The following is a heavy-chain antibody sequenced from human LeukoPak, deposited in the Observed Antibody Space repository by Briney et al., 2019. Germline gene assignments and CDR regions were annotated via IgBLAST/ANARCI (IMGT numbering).Heavy chain of an antibody. Sequence: GASVKVSCKASDYTFTSYGITWVRQAPGQGLEWMGWISTYNGNTNYAQKFQGRVTMATDTSTSTVYMELRSLRSDDTAVYYCARVFTISSGWYRSFDYWGQGTLVTVSS. CDR2: ISTYNGNT. CDR3: ARVFTISSGWYRSFDY. V-gene: IGHV1-18*01. CDR1: DYTFTSYG. D-gene: IGHD6-19*01. J-gene: IGHJ4*02.